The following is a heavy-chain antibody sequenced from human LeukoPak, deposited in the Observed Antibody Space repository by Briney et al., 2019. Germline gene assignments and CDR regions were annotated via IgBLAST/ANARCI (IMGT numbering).Heavy chain of an antibody. CDR3: ARPGGLVEYFQH. Sequence: PSQTLSLTCSVSGGSISNGGDYWSWIRQNPGRGLEWIGNIHNSGGTYYNPSLKGRVTISVDTSKSQFSLKLSSVTAADTAVYYCARPGGLVEYFQHWGQGTLVTVSS. J-gene: IGHJ1*01. V-gene: IGHV4-31*03. CDR2: IHNSGGT. D-gene: IGHD3/OR15-3a*01. CDR1: GGSISNGGDY.